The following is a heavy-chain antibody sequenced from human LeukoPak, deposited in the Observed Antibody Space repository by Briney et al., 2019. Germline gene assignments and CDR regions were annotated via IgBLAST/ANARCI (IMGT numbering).Heavy chain of an antibody. J-gene: IGHJ4*02. CDR3: AKDPHAKVVPAAIVY. D-gene: IGHD2-2*01. CDR2: ISGSGGST. Sequence: GGSLRLSCAASGFTFSSYAMSWVRQAPGKGLEWGSAISGSGGSTYYADSVKGRFTISRDNSKNTLYLQMNSLRAEDTAVYYCAKDPHAKVVPAAIVYWGQGTLVTVSS. CDR1: GFTFSSYA. V-gene: IGHV3-23*01.